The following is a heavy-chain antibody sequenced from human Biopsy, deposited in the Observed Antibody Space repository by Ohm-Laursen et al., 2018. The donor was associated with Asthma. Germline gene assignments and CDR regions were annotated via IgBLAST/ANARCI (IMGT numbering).Heavy chain of an antibody. CDR2: VIPIYGTT. CDR1: GDILSSFG. Sequence: ASVKVSCKAHGDILSSFGIKWARKAPGQGLEWMGGVIPIYGTTHTAQKFQGRVTITADESTSTAYMELTSLRKEDTAVYYCARGGYYGDRRYHNGLDVWGQGTTVTVSS. V-gene: IGHV1-69*13. D-gene: IGHD4-17*01. J-gene: IGHJ6*02. CDR3: ARGGYYGDRRYHNGLDV.